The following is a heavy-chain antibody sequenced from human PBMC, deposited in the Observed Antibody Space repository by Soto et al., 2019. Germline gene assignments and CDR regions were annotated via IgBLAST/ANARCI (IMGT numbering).Heavy chain of an antibody. D-gene: IGHD5-18*01. CDR3: ARDHTAMVVY. CDR1: GFTFSSYA. J-gene: IGHJ4*02. CDR2: ISYDGSNK. Sequence: QVQLVESGGGVVQPGSSLRLSCAASGFTFSSYAMHWVRQAPGKGLEWVAVISYDGSNKYYADSVKGRFTISRDNSKNTLYLQLNSLRAEDTAVYYCARDHTAMVVYWGQGSLVTVS. V-gene: IGHV3-30-3*01.